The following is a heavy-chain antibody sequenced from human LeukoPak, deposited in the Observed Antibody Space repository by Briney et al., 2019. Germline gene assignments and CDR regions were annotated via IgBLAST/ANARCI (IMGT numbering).Heavy chain of an antibody. CDR2: IYYDGIS. V-gene: IGHV4-39*07. CDR3: ARTTMVRGTYYMDV. D-gene: IGHD3-10*01. J-gene: IGHJ6*03. CDR1: GGSIGSSSYY. Sequence: SETLSLTCTVSGGSIGSSSYYWGWIRQPPGKGLEWIGNIYYDGISYYNPSLKSRVTISVDTSKNQFSLKLSSVTAADTAVYYCARTTMVRGTYYMDVWGKGTTVTISS.